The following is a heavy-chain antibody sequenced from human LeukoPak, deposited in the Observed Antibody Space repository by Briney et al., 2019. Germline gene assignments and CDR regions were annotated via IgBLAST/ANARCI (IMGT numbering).Heavy chain of an antibody. CDR1: GFTFSNYG. D-gene: IGHD6-13*01. Sequence: PGGSLRLSCAVSGFTFSNYGMSWVRQAPGKGLEWVSIISVSGDSTYYADSVKGRFTISRDNAKNSLYLQMNSLRAEDTAVYYCASQPGYSSSWASYFDYWGQGTLVTVSS. J-gene: IGHJ4*02. CDR2: ISVSGDST. V-gene: IGHV3-23*01. CDR3: ASQPGYSSSWASYFDY.